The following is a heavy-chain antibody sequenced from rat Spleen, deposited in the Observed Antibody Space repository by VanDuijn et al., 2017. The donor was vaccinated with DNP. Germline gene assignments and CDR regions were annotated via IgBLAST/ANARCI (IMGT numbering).Heavy chain of an antibody. D-gene: IGHD4-3*01. CDR2: ISHDGDST. CDR1: GFTFSDYN. Sequence: EVQLVESGGGLVQPGGSLKLSCAASGFTFSDYNMAWVRQAPRKGLEWVATISHDGDSTYYRDSVKGRFTISRDNAKNTLYLQMNSLRSEDMATYYCVRWNSGHFDYWGQGVMVPVSS. V-gene: IGHV5-7*01. CDR3: VRWNSGHFDY. J-gene: IGHJ2*01.